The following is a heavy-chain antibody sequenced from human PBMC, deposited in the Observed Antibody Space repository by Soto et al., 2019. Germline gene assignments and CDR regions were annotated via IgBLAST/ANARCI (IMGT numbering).Heavy chain of an antibody. CDR2: ISYDGGNK. CDR1: GFTFSNYA. V-gene: IGHV3-30-3*01. Sequence: QVQLVESGGGVVQSGRSLRLSCAASGFTFSNYAMHWVRQAPGKGLEWVAVISYDGGNKFYADSVKGRFTISRDNSMNTVYLQMNSLRPEDTALYYCARDLGAGPPSPLLGFDYWGQGTLVTVSS. CDR3: ARDLGAGPPSPLLGFDY. J-gene: IGHJ4*02. D-gene: IGHD6-19*01.